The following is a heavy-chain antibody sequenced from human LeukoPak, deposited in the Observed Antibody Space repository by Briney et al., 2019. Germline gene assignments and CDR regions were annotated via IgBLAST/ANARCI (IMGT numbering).Heavy chain of an antibody. V-gene: IGHV4-59*01. CDR3: VGGGYCSSASCHAPLFDW. CDR1: SGSISSYY. Sequence: SETLSLTCTVSSGSISSYYWSWIRQSPGKGLEWIGYSHYSGSANFNPSLKSRVSISVDTSKNQFSLNLRSLTAADTAVYYCVGGGYCSSASCHAPLFDWWGPGILVTVSS. CDR2: SHYSGSA. D-gene: IGHD2-2*01. J-gene: IGHJ4*02.